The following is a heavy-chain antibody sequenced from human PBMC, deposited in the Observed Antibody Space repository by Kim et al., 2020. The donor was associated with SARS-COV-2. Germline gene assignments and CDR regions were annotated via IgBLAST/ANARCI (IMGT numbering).Heavy chain of an antibody. V-gene: IGHV3-23*01. Sequence: GGSLRLSCVASGFTFGTSAMSWVRQTPGKGLEWVSVVNYNGGTTFYADSVKGRFTISRDNSKNMLFLDMTSLRADDTAAYFCAKHFGSGVPGRYFDYWGQGILVTVSS. CDR3: AKHFGSGVPGRYFDY. D-gene: IGHD3-10*01. CDR2: VNYNGGTT. CDR1: GFTFGTSA. J-gene: IGHJ4*02.